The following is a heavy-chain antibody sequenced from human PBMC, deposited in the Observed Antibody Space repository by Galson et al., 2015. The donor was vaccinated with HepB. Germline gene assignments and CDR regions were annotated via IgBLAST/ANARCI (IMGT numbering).Heavy chain of an antibody. Sequence: SLRLSCAASGFPFNNAWMTWVRQAPGMGLEWVGRIKSKTDGETTDYAAPVKGRFTISRDDSKNRLYLQMNSLKTEDTAVYYCTTDVYYSTYWSWLDPWGQGTLVTDSS. J-gene: IGHJ5*02. D-gene: IGHD2-8*02. CDR3: TTDVYYSTYWSWLDP. V-gene: IGHV3-15*01. CDR2: IKSKTDGETT. CDR1: GFPFNNAW.